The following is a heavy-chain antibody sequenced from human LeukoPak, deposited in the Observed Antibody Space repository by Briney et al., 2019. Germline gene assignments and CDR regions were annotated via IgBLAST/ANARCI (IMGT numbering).Heavy chain of an antibody. D-gene: IGHD6-6*01. V-gene: IGHV3-48*01. CDR1: GFTFSSYS. J-gene: IGHJ4*02. CDR3: ARDRALFLAAPREIVY. Sequence: GGSLRLSCAASGFTFSSYSMNWVRQAPGKGLEWVSYISSSSSTIYYADSVKGRFTISRDNAKNSLYLQMNSLRAEDTAVYYCARDRALFLAAPREIVYWGQGTLVTVSS. CDR2: ISSSSSTI.